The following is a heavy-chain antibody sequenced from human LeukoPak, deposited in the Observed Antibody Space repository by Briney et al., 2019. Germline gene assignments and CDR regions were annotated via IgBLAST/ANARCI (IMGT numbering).Heavy chain of an antibody. J-gene: IGHJ4*02. CDR1: GYTFTSYY. Sequence: ASVKVSCKASGYTFTSYYMHWVRQAPGQGLEGMGIINPSGGSTSYAQKFQGRVTMTRDTSTSTGYMELRSLRSEDTAVYYCARTLAAEGVDYWGQGTLVTVSS. D-gene: IGHD6-25*01. CDR2: INPSGGST. CDR3: ARTLAAEGVDY. V-gene: IGHV1-46*01.